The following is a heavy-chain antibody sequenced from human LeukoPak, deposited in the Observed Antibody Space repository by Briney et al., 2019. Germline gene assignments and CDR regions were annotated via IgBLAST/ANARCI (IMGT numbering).Heavy chain of an antibody. D-gene: IGHD2-21*02. Sequence: GRSLRLSCAASGFTFSSYAMHWVRQAPGKGLEWVAVISYDGSNKYYADSVKGRFTISRDNSKNTLYLQMNSLRAEDTAVYYCAKDKGAGDRYYYYGMDVWGQGTTVTVSS. CDR2: ISYDGSNK. CDR3: AKDKGAGDRYYYYGMDV. J-gene: IGHJ6*02. V-gene: IGHV3-30*04. CDR1: GFTFSSYA.